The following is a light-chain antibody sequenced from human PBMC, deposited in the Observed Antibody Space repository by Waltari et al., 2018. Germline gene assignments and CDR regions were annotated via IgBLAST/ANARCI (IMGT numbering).Light chain of an antibody. J-gene: IGKJ5*01. CDR3: QQYSSYSIS. CDR1: QSVSEW. V-gene: IGKV1-5*03. CDR2: AAS. Sequence: DILMTKSPSTLSASVGDRVTITCRANQSVSEWLAWYVQKPGKAPKILIYAASNLKSGVPSTFSGSGSGTEFTLTISSLQPDDFATYYCQQYSSYSISFGQGTRLEIK.